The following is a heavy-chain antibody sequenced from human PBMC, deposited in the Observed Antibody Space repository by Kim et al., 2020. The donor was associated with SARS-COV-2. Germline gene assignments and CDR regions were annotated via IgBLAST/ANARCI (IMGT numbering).Heavy chain of an antibody. CDR3: ASRNESYYYGSGSLSFFDY. V-gene: IGHV4-34*01. D-gene: IGHD3-10*01. Sequence: SRVTISVDTSKNQFSLKLSSVTAADTAVYYCASRNESYYYGSGSLSFFDYWGQGTLVTVSS. J-gene: IGHJ4*02.